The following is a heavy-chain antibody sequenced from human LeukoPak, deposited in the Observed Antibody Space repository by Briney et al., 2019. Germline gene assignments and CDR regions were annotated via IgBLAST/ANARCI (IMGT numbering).Heavy chain of an antibody. CDR1: GFTFSDYY. J-gene: IGHJ5*02. V-gene: IGHV3-11*06. Sequence: GGSLRLSCAASGFTFSDYYMSWIRQAPGTGLEWVSYISSSSSYTNYADSVKGRFTISRDNAKNSLYPQMNSLRAEDTAVYYCARYCSGGSCYVNWFDPWGQGTLVTVSS. CDR2: ISSSSSYT. CDR3: ARYCSGGSCYVNWFDP. D-gene: IGHD2-15*01.